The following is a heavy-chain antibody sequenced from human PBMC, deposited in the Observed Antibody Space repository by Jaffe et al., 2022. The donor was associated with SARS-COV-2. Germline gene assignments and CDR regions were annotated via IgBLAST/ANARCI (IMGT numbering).Heavy chain of an antibody. J-gene: IGHJ6*02. Sequence: QVQLQESGPGLVKPSETLSLICTVSGDSITSHYWSWIRQPPGKGLEWIGYIHYSGNTDSDYSPSLKSRVTIAVDTSKNQASLKLSSVSGADTAVYYCARGHYGLDVWGQGTTVTVSS. CDR1: GDSITSHY. V-gene: IGHV4-59*11. CDR2: IHYSGNTDS. CDR3: ARGHYGLDV.